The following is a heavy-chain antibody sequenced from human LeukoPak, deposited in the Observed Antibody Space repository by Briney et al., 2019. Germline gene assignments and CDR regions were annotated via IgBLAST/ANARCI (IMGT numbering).Heavy chain of an antibody. CDR1: GGTFSSYA. Sequence: PWASVKVSCKASGGTFSSYAISWVRQAPGQGLEWMGGIIPIFGTANYAQKFQGRVTINADKSTSTAYMELSSLRSEETAVYYCAREGYYGSGSYYDYWGQGTLVTVSS. V-gene: IGHV1-69*06. D-gene: IGHD3-10*01. CDR3: AREGYYGSGSYYDY. CDR2: IIPIFGTA. J-gene: IGHJ4*02.